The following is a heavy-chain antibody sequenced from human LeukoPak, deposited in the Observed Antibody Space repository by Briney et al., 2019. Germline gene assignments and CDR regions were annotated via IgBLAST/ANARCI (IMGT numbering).Heavy chain of an antibody. CDR2: INPNSGGT. Sequence: GASVKVSCKAFGYTFTGYYIHWVRQAPGQGLEWMGWINPNSGGTNYAQKFQGRVTMTRDTSISTAYMELSRLRSDDTAVYYCARGGRYYDILTGYYFDYWGQGTLVTVSS. CDR1: GYTFTGYY. V-gene: IGHV1-2*02. J-gene: IGHJ4*02. D-gene: IGHD3-9*01. CDR3: ARGGRYYDILTGYYFDY.